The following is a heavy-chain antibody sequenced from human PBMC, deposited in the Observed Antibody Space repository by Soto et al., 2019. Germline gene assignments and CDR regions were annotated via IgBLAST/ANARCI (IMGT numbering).Heavy chain of an antibody. D-gene: IGHD3-22*01. CDR3: VQDGSSGSSYKTVFAS. V-gene: IGHV4-34*09. J-gene: IGHJ4*02. Sequence: RQTPGRGLEWIGNVYHTGNAYYSPSLESRATISVDTSKNQIFLRLTTMTAADTAVYYSVQDGSSGSSYKTVFASRGQGIPVTVSS. CDR2: VYHTGNA.